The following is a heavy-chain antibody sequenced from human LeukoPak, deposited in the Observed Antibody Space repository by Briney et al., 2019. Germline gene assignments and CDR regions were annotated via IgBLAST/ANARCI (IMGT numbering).Heavy chain of an antibody. D-gene: IGHD3-22*01. J-gene: IGHJ4*02. CDR2: IYSGGST. CDR3: ARHVVAVGFDY. Sequence: GGSLRLSCAASGFTVSSNYMSWVRRAPGKGLEWVSVIYSGGSTYYADSVKGRFTISRDNSKNTLYLQMNSLRAEDTAVYYCARHVVAVGFDYWGQGTLVTVSS. V-gene: IGHV3-66*04. CDR1: GFTVSSNY.